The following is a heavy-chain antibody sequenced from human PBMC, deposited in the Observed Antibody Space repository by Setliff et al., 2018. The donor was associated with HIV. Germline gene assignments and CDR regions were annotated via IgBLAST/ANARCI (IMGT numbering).Heavy chain of an antibody. J-gene: IGHJ1*01. D-gene: IGHD3-22*01. V-gene: IGHV4-39*07. CDR2: VYHSGST. CDR1: GDSISSVGYY. Sequence: SETLSLTCTVSGDSISSVGYYWSWIRQHPGKGLEWIASVYHSGSTYYNPSLKSRVAISVDTSKNQFSLKLSSVTAADTAVYYCASTYYYDSLHFHHWGQGTLVTVSS. CDR3: ASTYYYDSLHFHH.